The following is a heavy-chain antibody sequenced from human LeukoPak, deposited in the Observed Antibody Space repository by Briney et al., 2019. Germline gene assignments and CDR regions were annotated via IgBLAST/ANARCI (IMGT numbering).Heavy chain of an antibody. D-gene: IGHD4-17*01. J-gene: IGHJ6*02. Sequence: SSETLSLTCTVSGGSISSGGYYWSWIRQHPGKGLEWIGYIYYSGSTYYNPSLKSRVTISVDTSKNQFSLKLSSVTAADTAVYYCARASRTVDGMDVWGQGTTVTVSS. V-gene: IGHV4-31*03. CDR3: ARASRTVDGMDV. CDR1: GGSISSGGYY. CDR2: IYYSGST.